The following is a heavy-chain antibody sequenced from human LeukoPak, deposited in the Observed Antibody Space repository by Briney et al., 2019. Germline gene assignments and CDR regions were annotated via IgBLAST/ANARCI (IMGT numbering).Heavy chain of an antibody. CDR1: GGSINSHC. Sequence: PSETLSLTCAVSGGSINSHCWGWIRQPPGKGLQWIGDIYYTGKINYNPSLKSRVTITLDTSKDHLSLNLTSVLAADTAIYYCVRRDTGWNYLYYWGQAILVTVSS. V-gene: IGHV4-59*08. J-gene: IGHJ4*02. D-gene: IGHD6-19*01. CDR2: IYYTGKI. CDR3: VRRDTGWNYLYY.